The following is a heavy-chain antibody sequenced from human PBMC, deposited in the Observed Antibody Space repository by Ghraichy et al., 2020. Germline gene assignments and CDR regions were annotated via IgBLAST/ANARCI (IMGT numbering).Heavy chain of an antibody. Sequence: GGSLRLSCAASGFTFSSYAMSWVRQAPGKGLEWVSAISGSGGSTYYADSVKGRFTISRDNSKNTLYLQMNSLRAEDTAVYYCAKVGGERDNSGYYYYGMDVWGQGTTVTVSS. CDR2: ISGSGGST. CDR3: AKVGGERDNSGYYYYGMDV. CDR1: GFTFSSYA. V-gene: IGHV3-23*01. J-gene: IGHJ6*02. D-gene: IGHD1-26*01.